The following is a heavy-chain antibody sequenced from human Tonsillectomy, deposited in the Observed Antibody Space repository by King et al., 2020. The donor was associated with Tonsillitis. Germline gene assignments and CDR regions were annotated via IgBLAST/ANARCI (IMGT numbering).Heavy chain of an antibody. CDR3: VSLVYNDAFDM. CDR1: GFTFSNYW. J-gene: IGHJ3*02. D-gene: IGHD1-1*01. CDR2: IDSDGSST. V-gene: IGHV3-74*01. Sequence: VQLVESGGGLVQPGGSLRLSCAASGFTFSNYWMHWVRQAPGKGLVWVSRIDSDGSSTSYADSVKGRFTISRDNAKNALYLQMNSLRAEDTAVYYCVSLVYNDAFDMWGQGTMVTVSS.